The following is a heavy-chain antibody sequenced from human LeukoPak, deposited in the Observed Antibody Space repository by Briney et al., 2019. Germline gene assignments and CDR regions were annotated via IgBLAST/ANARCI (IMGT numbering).Heavy chain of an antibody. V-gene: IGHV3-30*01. CDR1: GFTLSSYA. D-gene: IGHD2-2*01. CDR2: ISYDGSNK. Sequence: PGGSLRLSCAASGFTLSSYAMHWVRQAPGKGLEWVAVISYDGSNKYYADSVKGRFTISRDNSKNTLYLQMNSLRAEDTAVYYCARDRQYQLLYYFDYWGQGTLVTVSS. CDR3: ARDRQYQLLYYFDY. J-gene: IGHJ4*02.